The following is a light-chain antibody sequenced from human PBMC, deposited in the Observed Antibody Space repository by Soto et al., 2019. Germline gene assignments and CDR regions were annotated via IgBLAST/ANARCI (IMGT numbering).Light chain of an antibody. Sequence: EIVMTQSPATLSVSPGERATLSCRASQSVSNNLAWYQQRPGQAPRLLIYAASTRATGIPARFSGSGSGTEFTLTISSLQSEDFAIYYCQQYDNWPPITFGQGTRLEIK. CDR1: QSVSNN. J-gene: IGKJ5*01. V-gene: IGKV3-15*01. CDR2: AAS. CDR3: QQYDNWPPIT.